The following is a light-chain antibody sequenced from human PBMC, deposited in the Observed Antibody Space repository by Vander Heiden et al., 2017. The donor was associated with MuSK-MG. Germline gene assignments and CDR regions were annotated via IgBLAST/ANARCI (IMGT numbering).Light chain of an antibody. V-gene: IGKV3-15*01. CDR1: QSVSSN. CDR2: GAS. CDR3: QQYHSGPPRQT. Sequence: EIVMTQSPATLSVSPGERATLSCRASQSVSSNVAWYQQKPGQAPRLLIYGASIRATSIAARFSGSGSGTEFSLTISSLQSEDFAVYYCQQYHSGPPRQTFGQGTKVEIK. J-gene: IGKJ1*01.